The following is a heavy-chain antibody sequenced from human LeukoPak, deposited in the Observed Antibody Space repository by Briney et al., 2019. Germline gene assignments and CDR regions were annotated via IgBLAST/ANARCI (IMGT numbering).Heavy chain of an antibody. D-gene: IGHD3-22*01. V-gene: IGHV3-7*01. CDR2: IKQDGSEK. J-gene: IGHJ4*02. Sequence: GGSLRLSCAASGFTFSSYWMSWVRQAPGKGLEWVANIKQDGSEKYYVDSVKGRFTISRDNAKNSLYLQMNSLRAEDTAVYYCARDLVEYYYDSSGYYLWYFDYWGQGTLVTVSS. CDR1: GFTFSSYW. CDR3: ARDLVEYYYDSSGYYLWYFDY.